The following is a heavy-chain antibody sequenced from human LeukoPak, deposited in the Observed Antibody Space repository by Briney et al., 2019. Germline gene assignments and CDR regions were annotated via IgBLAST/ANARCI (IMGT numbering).Heavy chain of an antibody. V-gene: IGHV6-1*01. CDR1: GDSVSSNSAG. Sequence: SETLSVTSAISGDSVSSNSAGWNWIRQSPSRGLGWLGSTYYRSKWHNEYAGCAKSRITINPDTSKNQFSLQPNSVTPEDTAVYFCARDLAGYGGYSYGMVDYWGQGTLVTVSS. D-gene: IGHD5-18*01. CDR2: TYYRSKWHN. J-gene: IGHJ4*02. CDR3: ARDLAGYGGYSYGMVDY.